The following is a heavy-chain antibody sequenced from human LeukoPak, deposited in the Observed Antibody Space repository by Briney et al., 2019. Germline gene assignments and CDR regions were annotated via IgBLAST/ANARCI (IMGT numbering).Heavy chain of an antibody. Sequence: SETLSLTCTVSGGSISSYYWSWIWQPPGKGLEWIGYIYYSGSTNYNPSLKSRVTISVDTSKNQFSLKLSSVTAADTAVYYCARDPYGFFDYWGQGTLVTVSS. D-gene: IGHD4-17*01. CDR3: ARDPYGFFDY. CDR1: GGSISSYY. CDR2: IYYSGST. J-gene: IGHJ4*02. V-gene: IGHV4-59*01.